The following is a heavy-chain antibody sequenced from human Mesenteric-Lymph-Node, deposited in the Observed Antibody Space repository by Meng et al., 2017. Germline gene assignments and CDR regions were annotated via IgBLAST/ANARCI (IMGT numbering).Heavy chain of an antibody. CDR3: ARDDAGFVYWIQLWFDAFDI. Sequence: ASVKVSCKASGYTFTGYYMHWVRQAPGQGLEWMGWINPNSGGTNYAQKFQGRVTMTRDTSISTAYMELSRLRSGDTAVYYCARDDAGFVYWIQLWFDAFDIWGQGTMVTVSS. CDR2: INPNSGGT. V-gene: IGHV1-2*02. CDR1: GYTFTGYY. J-gene: IGHJ3*02. D-gene: IGHD5-18*01.